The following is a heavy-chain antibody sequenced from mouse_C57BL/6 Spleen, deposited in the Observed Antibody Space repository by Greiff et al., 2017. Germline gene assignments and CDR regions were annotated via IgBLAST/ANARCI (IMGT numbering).Heavy chain of an antibody. CDR2: ISSGGSYT. Sequence: EVQLVESGGDLVKPGGSLKLSCAASGFTFSSYGMSWVRQTPDKRLEWVATISSGGSYTYYPDSVKGRFTISRDNAKNTLYLQMSSLKSEDTAMYYCARGPTGTLDYWGQGTTLAVSS. CDR1: GFTFSSYG. CDR3: ARGPTGTLDY. V-gene: IGHV5-6*01. J-gene: IGHJ2*01. D-gene: IGHD4-1*02.